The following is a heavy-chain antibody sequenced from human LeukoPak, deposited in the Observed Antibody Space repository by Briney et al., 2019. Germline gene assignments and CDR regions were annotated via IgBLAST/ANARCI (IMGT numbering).Heavy chain of an antibody. CDR3: ARVSRSYYDFWSGSPYYFDY. CDR2: IIPIFGTA. CDR1: GGTFSSYA. V-gene: IGHV1-69*06. J-gene: IGHJ4*02. D-gene: IGHD3-3*01. Sequence: SVKVSCKASGGTFSSYAISWVRQAPGQGLEWMGGIIPIFGTANYAQKFQGRVTITADKSTSTAYMELSSLRSEDTAVYYCARVSRSYYDFWSGSPYYFDYWGQGTLVTVSS.